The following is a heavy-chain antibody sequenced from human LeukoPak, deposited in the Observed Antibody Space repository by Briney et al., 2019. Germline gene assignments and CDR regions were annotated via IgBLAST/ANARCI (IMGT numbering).Heavy chain of an antibody. D-gene: IGHD3-10*02. CDR2: AGWAGGTT. Sequence: GGSLRLSCETSGFNFDRYTIHWVRQAPGKGLEWVSLAGWAGGTTFYSDSVRGRFTISRDSGRKSVYLQMNSLTTDDTAFYFCAKEWDTMFFDYLGQGALVTVSS. J-gene: IGHJ4*02. CDR3: AKEWDTMFFDY. CDR1: GFNFDRYT. V-gene: IGHV3-43*01.